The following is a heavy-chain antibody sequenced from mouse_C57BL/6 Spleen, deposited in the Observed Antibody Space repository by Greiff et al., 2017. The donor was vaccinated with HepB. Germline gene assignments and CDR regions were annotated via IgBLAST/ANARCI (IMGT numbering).Heavy chain of an antibody. V-gene: IGHV2-2*01. D-gene: IGHD2-1*01. CDR2: IWSGGST. CDR3: DRLLFFAY. Sequence: QVQLQQSGPGLVQPSQSLSITCTVSGFSLTSYGVHWVRQSPGKGLEWLGVIWSGGSTDYNAAFISRLSISKDNSKSQVFFKMNSLQADDTAIYNCDRLLFFAYWGQGTLVTVSA. J-gene: IGHJ3*01. CDR1: GFSLTSYG.